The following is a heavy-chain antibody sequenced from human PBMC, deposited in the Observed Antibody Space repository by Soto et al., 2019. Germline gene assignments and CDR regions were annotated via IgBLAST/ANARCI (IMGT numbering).Heavy chain of an antibody. CDR3: ARHLNGERFLEWLLWDY. J-gene: IGHJ4*02. V-gene: IGHV4-39*01. Sequence: SETLSLTCTVSGGSISSSSYYWGWIRQPPGKGLEWIGSIYYSGSTYYNPSLKSRVTISVDTSKNQFSLKLSSVTAADTAVYYCARHLNGERFLEWLLWDYWGQGTLVTVSS. D-gene: IGHD3-3*01. CDR1: GGSISSSSYY. CDR2: IYYSGST.